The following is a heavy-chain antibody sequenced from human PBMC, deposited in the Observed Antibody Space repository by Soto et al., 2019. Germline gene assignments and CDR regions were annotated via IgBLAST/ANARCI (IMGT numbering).Heavy chain of an antibody. J-gene: IGHJ4*02. Sequence: DVQLVESGGGLVQPGGSLRLSCAASGFTFSGSWMSWVRQAPGKGLEFVANIKEDGSVKNYVDSVKGRFTISRDNAKNSVYLQMNSLRDEETAVYYCARDPGYSSFDHGGQGTLVTVSS. CDR2: IKEDGSVK. V-gene: IGHV3-7*01. CDR1: GFTFSGSW. D-gene: IGHD5-12*01. CDR3: ARDPGYSSFDH.